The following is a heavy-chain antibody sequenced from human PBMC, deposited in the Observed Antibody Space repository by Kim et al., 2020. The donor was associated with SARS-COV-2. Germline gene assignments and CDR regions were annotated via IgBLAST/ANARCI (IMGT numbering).Heavy chain of an antibody. Sequence: SETLSLTCTVSGGSISSSSYYWGWIRQPPGKGLEWIGSIYYSGSTYYNPSLKSRVTISVDTSKNQFSLKLSSVTDADTAVYYCARDVSSTSIAYYYGMDVWGQGTTVTVSS. J-gene: IGHJ6*02. CDR1: GGSISSSSYY. CDR2: IYYSGST. CDR3: ARDVSSTSIAYYYGMDV. D-gene: IGHD2-2*01. V-gene: IGHV4-39*07.